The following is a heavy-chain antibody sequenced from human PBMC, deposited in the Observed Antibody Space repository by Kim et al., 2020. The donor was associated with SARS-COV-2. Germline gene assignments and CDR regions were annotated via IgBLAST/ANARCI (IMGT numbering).Heavy chain of an antibody. J-gene: IGHJ5*02. V-gene: IGHV3-23*01. D-gene: IGHD3-22*01. CDR3: AKISIPYTFTTNLRRGWFDP. Sequence: RFTISSDNSKNTLYLQMNSLRAEDTAVYYCAKISIPYTFTTNLRRGWFDPWGQGTLVTVSS.